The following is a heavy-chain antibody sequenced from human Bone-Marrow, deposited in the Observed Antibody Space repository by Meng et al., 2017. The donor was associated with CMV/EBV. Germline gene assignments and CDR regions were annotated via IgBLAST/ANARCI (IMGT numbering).Heavy chain of an antibody. D-gene: IGHD1-7*01. Sequence: ASVKVSCKASGYTFTSYGISWVRQAPGQGLEWMGWINPNSGVTNYAQKFQGRVTMTRDTSISTAYMELSSLRSEDTAVYYCARGPVGNWNYARWGQGTPVTVSS. CDR1: GYTFTSYG. V-gene: IGHV1-2*02. J-gene: IGHJ1*01. CDR3: ARGPVGNWNYAR. CDR2: INPNSGVT.